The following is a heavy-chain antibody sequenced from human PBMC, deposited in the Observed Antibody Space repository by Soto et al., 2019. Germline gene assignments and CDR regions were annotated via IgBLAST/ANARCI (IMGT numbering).Heavy chain of an antibody. J-gene: IGHJ6*02. V-gene: IGHV4-59*01. Sequence: TSETLSLTCTVSGGSISSYYWSWIRQPPGKGLEWIGYIYYSGSTNYNPSLKSRVTISVDTSKNQFSLKLSSVTAADTAVYYCARDSPHATYYDFWSGYSSDMDVWGQGTTVTVSS. CDR1: GGSISSYY. D-gene: IGHD3-3*01. CDR3: ARDSPHATYYDFWSGYSSDMDV. CDR2: IYYSGST.